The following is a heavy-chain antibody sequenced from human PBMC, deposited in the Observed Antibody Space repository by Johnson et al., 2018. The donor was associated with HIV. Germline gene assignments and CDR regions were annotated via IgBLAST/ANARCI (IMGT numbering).Heavy chain of an antibody. Sequence: QVQLVESGGGVVQPGRSLRLSCAASGFTFSSYAMHWVRQAPGKGLEWVAVIWYDGSSTYYADSVKGRFTLSRDNAKNSLVLQMNSLRVEDTAVYYCATCSDQVLLGGDAFDIWGQGTMVTVSS. CDR2: IWYDGSST. J-gene: IGHJ3*02. D-gene: IGHD3-16*01. V-gene: IGHV3-33*03. CDR1: GFTFSSYA. CDR3: ATCSDQVLLGGDAFDI.